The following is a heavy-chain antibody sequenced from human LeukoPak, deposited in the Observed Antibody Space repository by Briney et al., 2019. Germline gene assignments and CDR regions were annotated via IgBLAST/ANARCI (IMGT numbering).Heavy chain of an antibody. D-gene: IGHD2-2*01. CDR2: ISSSSTTI. CDR1: GFTFSSYS. J-gene: IGHJ4*02. V-gene: IGHV3-48*01. CDR3: ARVDCSSTSCYADEFDY. Sequence: GGSLRLSCAGSGFTFSSYSMNWVRQAPGKGLEWVSYISSSSTTIYYADSVKGRFTISRDNAKNSLYLQMNSLRAEDTAVYYCARVDCSSTSCYADEFDYWGQGTLVTVSS.